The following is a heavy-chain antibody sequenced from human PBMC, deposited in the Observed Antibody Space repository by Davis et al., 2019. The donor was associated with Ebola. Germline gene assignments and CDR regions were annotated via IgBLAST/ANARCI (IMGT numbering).Heavy chain of an antibody. V-gene: IGHV1-2*02. J-gene: IGHJ4*02. CDR1: GYTLTVYQ. Sequence: AASVEVSCKASGYTLTVYQMHWVRQAPGQGPEWMGWINPNNGGTNYAQKFQGRVTMTRDTSISTAYMELSRLRSDDTAVYYCATADYGDYSFDYWGQGTLVTVSS. CDR2: INPNNGGT. CDR3: ATADYGDYSFDY. D-gene: IGHD4-17*01.